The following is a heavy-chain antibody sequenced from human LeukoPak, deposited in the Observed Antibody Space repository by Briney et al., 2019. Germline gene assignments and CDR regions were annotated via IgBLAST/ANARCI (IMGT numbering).Heavy chain of an antibody. Sequence: GGSLRLSCAATGFTFSGYEMNWVRQAPGKGLEWISYIGRSAITIHYADSVRGRFTISRDNANNSLFLQMSSLRAEDTGVYYCARDRFGMDVWGPGTTVTVSS. CDR3: ARDRFGMDV. CDR1: GFTFSGYE. V-gene: IGHV3-48*03. CDR2: IGRSAITI. J-gene: IGHJ6*02.